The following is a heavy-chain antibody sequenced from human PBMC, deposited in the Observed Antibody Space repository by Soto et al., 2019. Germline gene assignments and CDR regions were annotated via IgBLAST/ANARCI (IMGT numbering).Heavy chain of an antibody. CDR2: IYYSGST. J-gene: IGHJ6*02. V-gene: IGHV4-30-4*01. CDR3: ARGAIMITYGGVIVRGGMDV. Sequence: QVQLQESGPGLVKPSQTLTLTCTVSGASISSGDNSWSWIRQPPGKGLEWIGYIYYSGSTYYNPSLKSRLTISLDTSTNQCSLELNSVTAADTAVYYCARGAIMITYGGVIVRGGMDVWGQGTTVTFSS. CDR1: GASISSGDNS. D-gene: IGHD3-16*02.